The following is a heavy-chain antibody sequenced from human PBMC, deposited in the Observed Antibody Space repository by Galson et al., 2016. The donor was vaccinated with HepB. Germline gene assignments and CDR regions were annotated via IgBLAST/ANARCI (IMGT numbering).Heavy chain of an antibody. CDR2: ISSSSSYI. V-gene: IGHV3-21*01. D-gene: IGHD1-26*01. J-gene: IGHJ3*02. CDR1: GFTFSSYS. Sequence: SLRLSCAASGFTFSSYSMNWVRQAPGKGLEWVSSISSSSSYIYYADSVKGRFTISRDNAKNSLYLQMNSLRAEDTAVYYCAKDQFGGSSYGGNDAFDIWGQGTMVTVSS. CDR3: AKDQFGGSSYGGNDAFDI.